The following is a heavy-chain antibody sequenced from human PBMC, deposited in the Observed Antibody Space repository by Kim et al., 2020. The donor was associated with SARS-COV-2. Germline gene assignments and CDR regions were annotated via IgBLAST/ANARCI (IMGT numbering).Heavy chain of an antibody. Sequence: GGSLRLSCAASGFTFSSYAMSWVRQAPGKGLEWVSAISGSGGSTYYADSVKGRFTISRDNSKNTLYLQMNSLRAEDTAVYYCAQRARGVMRPNWFDPWGQGALVTVSS. J-gene: IGHJ5*02. D-gene: IGHD3-10*01. CDR2: ISGSGGST. CDR3: AQRARGVMRPNWFDP. V-gene: IGHV3-23*01. CDR1: GFTFSSYA.